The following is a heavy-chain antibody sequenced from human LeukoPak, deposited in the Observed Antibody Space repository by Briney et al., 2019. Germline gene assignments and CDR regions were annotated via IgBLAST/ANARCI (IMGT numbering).Heavy chain of an antibody. CDR1: GGTFSSYA. D-gene: IGHD6-13*01. Sequence: SVKVSCKASGGTFSSYAISWVRQAPGQGLEWMGRIIPILGIANYAQKFQGRVTITADKSTSTAYMELSSLRSEDTAVYYCARAPSDSSWYYYNAPYVNWFDPWGQGTLVTVSS. CDR2: IIPILGIA. CDR3: ARAPSDSSWYYYNAPYVNWFDP. V-gene: IGHV1-69*04. J-gene: IGHJ5*02.